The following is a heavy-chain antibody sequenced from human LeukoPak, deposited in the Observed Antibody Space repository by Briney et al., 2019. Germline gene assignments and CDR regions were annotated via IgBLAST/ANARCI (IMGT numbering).Heavy chain of an antibody. CDR3: AKSPYYYDSSGQLGTKDNWFDP. J-gene: IGHJ5*02. CDR2: ISGSDGST. Sequence: GGSLRLSCAASGFTFSSYAMSWVRQAPGKGLEWVSAISGSDGSTYYAGSVKGRFTISRDNSKNTLYLQMNSLRAEDTAVYYCAKSPYYYDSSGQLGTKDNWFDPWGQGTLVSVSS. V-gene: IGHV3-23*01. CDR1: GFTFSSYA. D-gene: IGHD3-22*01.